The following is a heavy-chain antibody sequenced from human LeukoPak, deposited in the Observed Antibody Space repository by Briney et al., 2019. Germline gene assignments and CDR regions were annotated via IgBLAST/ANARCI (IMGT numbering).Heavy chain of an antibody. J-gene: IGHJ4*02. Sequence: SETLSLTCAVYGGSFSGYYWNWIRQPPGKGLEWIGEINNSGSTNYNPSLKSRVTISRDTSKNQFSLKLSSVTAADTAVYHCARAETYSSGWYDPFFDYWGQGTLVTVST. CDR1: GGSFSGYY. CDR3: ARAETYSSGWYDPFFDY. V-gene: IGHV4-34*01. CDR2: INNSGST. D-gene: IGHD6-19*01.